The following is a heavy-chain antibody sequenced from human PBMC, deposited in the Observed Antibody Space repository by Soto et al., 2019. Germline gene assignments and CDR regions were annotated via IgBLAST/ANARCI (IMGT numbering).Heavy chain of an antibody. J-gene: IGHJ6*02. CDR1: GFTFSSYA. Sequence: EVQLLESGGGSVQPGGSLRLSCAASGFTFSSYAMSWVRQAPGKGLEWVSTISGSGVSTYYANSVKGRFTISRDNSKNTLSLQMNSLRTEDTALYYCAKDIPYYYGMDVWGQGTTVTVSS. V-gene: IGHV3-23*01. CDR2: ISGSGVST. CDR3: AKDIPYYYGMDV.